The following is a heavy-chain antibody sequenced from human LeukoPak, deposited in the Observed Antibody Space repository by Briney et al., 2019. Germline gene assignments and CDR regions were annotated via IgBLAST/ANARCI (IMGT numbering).Heavy chain of an antibody. CDR2: ISSSSSYI. D-gene: IGHD2-2*01. Sequence: GGSLRLSCAPSGFTFSSYSMNWVRQAPGRGLEWVSSISSSSSYIYYADSVKGRFTISRDNAKNSLYLQMNSLRAEDTAVYYCARVEVPAANDYWGQGTLVTVSS. CDR3: ARVEVPAANDY. J-gene: IGHJ4*02. CDR1: GFTFSSYS. V-gene: IGHV3-21*01.